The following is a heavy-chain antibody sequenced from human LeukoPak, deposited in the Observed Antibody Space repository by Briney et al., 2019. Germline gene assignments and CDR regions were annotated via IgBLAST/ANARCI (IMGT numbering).Heavy chain of an antibody. Sequence: SETLSLTCTVSGGSISSYYWSWIRQPPGKGLEWIGYIYYSGSTNYNPSLKSRVTISVDTSKNQFSLKLSSVTAADTAVYYCARDLRWVQNWFDPWGQGTLVTVSS. CDR3: ARDLRWVQNWFDP. D-gene: IGHD1-1*01. V-gene: IGHV4-59*01. CDR2: IYYSGST. J-gene: IGHJ5*02. CDR1: GGSISSYY.